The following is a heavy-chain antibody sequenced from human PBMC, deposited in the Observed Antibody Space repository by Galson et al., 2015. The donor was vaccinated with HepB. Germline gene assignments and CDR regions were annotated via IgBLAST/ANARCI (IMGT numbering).Heavy chain of an antibody. CDR2: INHSGST. CDR3: ARCGYSYGWSAVRWFDP. CDR1: GGSFSGYY. J-gene: IGHJ5*02. D-gene: IGHD5-18*01. V-gene: IGHV4-34*01. Sequence: ETLSLTCAVSGGSFSGYYWSWIRQPPGKGLEWIGEINHSGSTNYNPSLKSRVTISVDTSKNQFSLKLSSVTAADTAVYYCARCGYSYGWSAVRWFDPWGQGTLVTVSS.